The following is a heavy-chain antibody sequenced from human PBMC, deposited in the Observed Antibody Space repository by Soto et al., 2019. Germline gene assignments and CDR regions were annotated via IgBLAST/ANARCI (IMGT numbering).Heavy chain of an antibody. CDR1: GGSISSYY. V-gene: IGHV4-59*01. CDR2: IYYSGST. J-gene: IGHJ5*02. Sequence: SETLSLTCTVSGGSISSYYWSWIRQPPGKGLEWIGYIYYSGSTNYNPSLKSRVTISVDTSKNQFSLKLSSVTAADTAVYYCARDLSTGWFGEGETLNWFDPWGQGTLVTVSS. CDR3: ARDLSTGWFGEGETLNWFDP. D-gene: IGHD3-10*01.